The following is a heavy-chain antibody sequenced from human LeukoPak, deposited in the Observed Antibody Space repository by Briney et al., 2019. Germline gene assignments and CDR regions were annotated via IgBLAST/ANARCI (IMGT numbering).Heavy chain of an antibody. Sequence: GSLRLSCVASGFTFSDYYMSWIRQAPGKGLEWVSYIRSSGTTIHYADSVKGRFTISRDNAKNSLYLQMNSMRAEDTAVYYCARDRGAVTDVFDYWGQGTLVTVSS. CDR1: GFTFSDYY. V-gene: IGHV3-11*04. CDR2: IRSSGTTI. J-gene: IGHJ4*02. D-gene: IGHD6-19*01. CDR3: ARDRGAVTDVFDY.